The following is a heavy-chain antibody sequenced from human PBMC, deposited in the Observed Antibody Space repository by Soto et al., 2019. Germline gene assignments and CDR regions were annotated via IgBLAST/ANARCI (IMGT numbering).Heavy chain of an antibody. V-gene: IGHV1-18*01. J-gene: IGHJ6*02. Sequence: EASVKVSCKASGYTFTSYGMSWVRQAPGQGLEWMGWISAYSGITNYAQKVQGRVTMTRDTSTRTAYMELRSLRSDDTAVYYCARIAAHKGSFYYYVMDVWGQGTTVTVSS. D-gene: IGHD2-21*01. CDR2: ISAYSGIT. CDR1: GYTFTSYG. CDR3: ARIAAHKGSFYYYVMDV.